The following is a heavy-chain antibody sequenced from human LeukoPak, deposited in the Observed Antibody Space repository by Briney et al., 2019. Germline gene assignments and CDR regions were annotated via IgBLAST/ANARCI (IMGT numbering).Heavy chain of an antibody. CDR3: AKGGQEFDS. CDR2: INPTGGST. Sequence: ASVKVSCKACGYSFSTYYIHWVRQAPGQGLEWMGIINPTGGSTTYAQKFQGRVTMTRDTSTSTVYMELSSLRSEDTAVYYCAKGGQEFDSWGQGTLVTVSA. V-gene: IGHV1-46*01. J-gene: IGHJ5*01. CDR1: GYSFSTYY.